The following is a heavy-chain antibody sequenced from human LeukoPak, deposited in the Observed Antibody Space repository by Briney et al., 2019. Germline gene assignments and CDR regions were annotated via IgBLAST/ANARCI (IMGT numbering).Heavy chain of an antibody. CDR3: ATAAYYYDSSGYWGGYYYYYYMDV. CDR2: IIPIFGTA. V-gene: IGHV1-69*13. D-gene: IGHD3-22*01. CDR1: GGTFSSYA. J-gene: IGHJ6*03. Sequence: ASVKVSCKASGGTFSSYAISWVRQAPGQGLEWMGGIIPIFGTANYAQKFQGRVTITADESTSTAYMELSSLRSEDTAVYYGATAAYYYDSSGYWGGYYYYYYMDVWGKGTTVTVSS.